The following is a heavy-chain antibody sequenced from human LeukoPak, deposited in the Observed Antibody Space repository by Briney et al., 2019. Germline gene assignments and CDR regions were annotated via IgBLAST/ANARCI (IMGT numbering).Heavy chain of an antibody. V-gene: IGHV1-2*02. J-gene: IGHJ4*02. CDR1: GYTFTDYY. CDR2: INPNSGGT. D-gene: IGHD2-21*02. CDR3: ARDLTYCGGDCSSSADY. Sequence: ASVKVSCKASGYTFTDYYMHWVRQAPGQGLEWMGWINPNSGGTNYAQKFQGRVTMTRDTSISTAYMELSRLRSDDTAVYYCARDLTYCGGDCSSSADYWGQGTLVTVSS.